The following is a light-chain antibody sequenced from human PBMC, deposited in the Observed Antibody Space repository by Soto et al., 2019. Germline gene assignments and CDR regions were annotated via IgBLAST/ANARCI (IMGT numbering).Light chain of an antibody. V-gene: IGLV1-36*01. CDR1: SSNIGNNA. CDR3: AARDDSLSGHWV. CDR2: YDD. J-gene: IGLJ3*02. Sequence: QSVLTQPPSVSEAPRQRVTISCSGSSSNIGNNAVNWYQQLPRKAPKLLIYYDDLLPSGVSDRFSGSKSGTSASLAISGLQSEDEADYYCAARDDSLSGHWVFGGGTKVTVL.